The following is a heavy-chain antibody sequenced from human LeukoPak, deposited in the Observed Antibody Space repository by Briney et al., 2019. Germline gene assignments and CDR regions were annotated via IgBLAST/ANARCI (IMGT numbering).Heavy chain of an antibody. CDR2: IGSGDTNI. CDR1: GYPYSQYE. D-gene: IGHD2-8*01. Sequence: GGSLRLSCAASGYPYSQYEMHCPRQAPREGLEWVSYIGSGDTNIQYTDSVKGRFPIYRDNTKNSLSPKVNSLRAEGAGVYYCATHGRATKFVYWGQGTLVTVSS. CDR3: ATHGRATKFVY. V-gene: IGHV3-48*03. J-gene: IGHJ4*01.